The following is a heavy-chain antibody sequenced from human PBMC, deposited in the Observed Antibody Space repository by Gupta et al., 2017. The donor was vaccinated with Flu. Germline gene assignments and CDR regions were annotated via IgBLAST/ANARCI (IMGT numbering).Heavy chain of an antibody. V-gene: IGHV4-34*01. CDR3: ARGAIVVVPAAMDRFDY. CDR2: SGST. D-gene: IGHD2-2*01. J-gene: IGHJ4*02. Sequence: SGSTNYNPSLKSRVTISVDTSKNQFSLKLSSVTAADTAVYYCARGAIVVVPAAMDRFDYWGQGTLVTVSS.